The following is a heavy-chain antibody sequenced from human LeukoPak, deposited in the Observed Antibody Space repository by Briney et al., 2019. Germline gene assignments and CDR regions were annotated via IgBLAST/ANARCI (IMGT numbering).Heavy chain of an antibody. J-gene: IGHJ5*02. CDR3: ARHHSALNWFDP. D-gene: IGHD2-21*01. V-gene: IGHV4-39*01. CDR1: GGSISSGTYY. CDR2: IYHSGIT. Sequence: SETLSLTCTVSGGSISSGTYYWDWIRQAPGKGLEWTGNIYHSGITYYNPSLESRVTMSVDTSKNQFSLKLNSLTAADTAVYYCARHHSALNWFDPWGQGTLVTVSS.